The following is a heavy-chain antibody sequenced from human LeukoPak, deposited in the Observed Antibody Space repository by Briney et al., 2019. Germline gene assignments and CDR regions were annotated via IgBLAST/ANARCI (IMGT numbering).Heavy chain of an antibody. J-gene: IGHJ3*02. CDR2: IYSDNT. D-gene: IGHD3-22*01. CDR1: GFTVSSNS. Sequence: GGSLRLSCTVSGFTVSSNSMSWVRQAPGKGLEWVSFIYSDNTHYSDSVKGRFTISRDNSKNTLYLQMNSLRAEDTAVYYCASQYYYDSVIWGQGTMVTVSS. V-gene: IGHV3-53*01. CDR3: ASQYYYDSVI.